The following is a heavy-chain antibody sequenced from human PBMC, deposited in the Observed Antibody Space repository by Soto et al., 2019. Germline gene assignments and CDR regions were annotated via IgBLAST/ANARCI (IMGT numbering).Heavy chain of an antibody. J-gene: IGHJ5*02. V-gene: IGHV4-4*07. D-gene: IGHD6-19*01. CDR1: GGSISSYY. Sequence: SETLSLTCTVSGGSISSYYWSWIRQPAGKGLEWIGRIYTSGSTNYNPSLKSRVTMSVDTSKNQFSLKLSSVTAADTAVYYCARTPSSGWSLDWFDPWGQGTLVTVSS. CDR2: IYTSGST. CDR3: ARTPSSGWSLDWFDP.